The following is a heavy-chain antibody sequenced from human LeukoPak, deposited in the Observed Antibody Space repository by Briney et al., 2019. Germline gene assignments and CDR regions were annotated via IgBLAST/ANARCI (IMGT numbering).Heavy chain of an antibody. CDR3: ARDLSSSSGGYYYGMDV. J-gene: IGHJ6*02. D-gene: IGHD6-6*01. CDR1: GGTFSSYA. CDR2: IIPISGTA. Sequence: SVKVSCKASGGTFSSYAISWVRQAPGQGLEWMGGIIPISGTANYAQKFQGRVTITADESTSTAYMELSRLRSDDTAVYYCARDLSSSSGGYYYGMDVWGQGTTVTVSS. V-gene: IGHV1-69*13.